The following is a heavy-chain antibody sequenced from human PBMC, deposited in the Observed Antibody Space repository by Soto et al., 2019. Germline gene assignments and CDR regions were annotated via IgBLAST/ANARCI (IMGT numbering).Heavy chain of an antibody. CDR2: INPKSGDA. CDR1: GYNFTDNH. Sequence: QVQLVQSGAEVKKPGASVKVSCEASGYNFTDNHIHWLRRTPGQGLEWMGWINPKSGDANYAQKFQGRVTMTRDASINLASMEVNRLTSDDSAIYFCARTHYVDSIRWSLPPGGKGTRVTVS. V-gene: IGHV1-2*02. J-gene: IGHJ5*02. D-gene: IGHD4-17*01. CDR3: ARTHYVDSIRWSLPP.